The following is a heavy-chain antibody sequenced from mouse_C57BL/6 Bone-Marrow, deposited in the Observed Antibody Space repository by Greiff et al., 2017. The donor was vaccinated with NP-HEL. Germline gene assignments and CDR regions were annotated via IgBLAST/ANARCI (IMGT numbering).Heavy chain of an antibody. J-gene: IGHJ3*01. CDR1: GFSFTSYG. CDR2: IWSGGST. D-gene: IGHD2-1*01. CDR3: ARNWALIYYGNYGDFAY. V-gene: IGHV2-2*01. Sequence: VQLQQSGPGLVQPSQSLSITCTVSGFSFTSYGVHWVRQSPGKGLEWLGVIWSGGSTDYNAAFISRLSISKDNSKSQVFFKMNSLQADDTAIYYCARNWALIYYGNYGDFAYWGQGTLVTVSA.